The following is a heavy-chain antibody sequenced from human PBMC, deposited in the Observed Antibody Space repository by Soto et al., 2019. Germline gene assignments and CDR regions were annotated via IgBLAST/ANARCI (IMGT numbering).Heavy chain of an antibody. V-gene: IGHV3-23*01. CDR3: AKGRSSGAVDWFDP. D-gene: IGHD3-10*01. Sequence: PGGSLRLSCAASGFTFSTYAMMWVRQAPGKGLEWVSTITGGSGTYYADSVKGRFTISRDNSKSTVHLQMNSLRAEDTAVYFCAKGRSSGAVDWFDPWAQGALVTVSS. CDR2: ITGGSGT. CDR1: GFTFSTYA. J-gene: IGHJ5*02.